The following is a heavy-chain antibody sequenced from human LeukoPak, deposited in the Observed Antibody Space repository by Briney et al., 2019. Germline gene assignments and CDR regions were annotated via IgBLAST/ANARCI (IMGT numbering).Heavy chain of an antibody. V-gene: IGHV4-39*07. CDR2: IYYSGST. J-gene: IGHJ4*02. Sequence: PSETLSLTCNVSGGSISVSSYYWGWIRQPPGKGLEWIGSIYYSGSTDCNPSLKSRVTKSVDTSKNQFSLKLSSVTAADTAVYYCARMYGGIDYWGQGTLVTVSS. CDR3: ARMYGGIDY. D-gene: IGHD4-23*01. CDR1: GGSISVSSYY.